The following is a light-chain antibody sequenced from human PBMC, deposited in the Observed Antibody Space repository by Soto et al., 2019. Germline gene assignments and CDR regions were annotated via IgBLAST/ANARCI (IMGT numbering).Light chain of an antibody. CDR3: QHANTFPHT. CDR1: QPINNW. V-gene: IGKV1D-12*01. J-gene: IGKJ2*01. CDR2: GAS. Sequence: DIQMTQSPSSVSASVGDTVIITCRARQPINNWLAWYQQKPEKAPNLLIHGASNLQGGVPSRFSGSGSGTDFTLTITSLQPEDFATYLCQHANTFPHTFGQGTKLEIK.